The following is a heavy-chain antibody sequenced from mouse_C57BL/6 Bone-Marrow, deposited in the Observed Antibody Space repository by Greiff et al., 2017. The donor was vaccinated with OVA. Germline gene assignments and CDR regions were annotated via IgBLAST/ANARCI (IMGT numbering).Heavy chain of an antibody. CDR1: GYTFTSYW. V-gene: IGHV1-72*01. D-gene: IGHD1-2*01. CDR3: SRFFYGRYVCV. J-gene: IGHJ1*03. Sequence: QVQLQQSGAELVKPGASVKLSCKASGYTFTSYWMHWVKQRPGRGLEWIGRIDPTSGGTKYNEKFKSKATLTVDKPSSTAYMQLSSLNSEDSAVYDCSRFFYGRYVCVWGTGTTVTFAS. CDR2: IDPTSGGT.